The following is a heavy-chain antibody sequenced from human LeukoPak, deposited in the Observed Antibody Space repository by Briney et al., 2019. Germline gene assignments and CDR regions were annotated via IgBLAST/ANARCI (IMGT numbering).Heavy chain of an antibody. D-gene: IGHD3-10*01. CDR3: ERDDQFAYDAFDI. CDR1: GYTFSSYY. CDR2: INPSGGST. V-gene: IGHV1-46*01. Sequence: ASVTVSCEASGYTFSSYYMHWVRQAPGQGLEWMGIINPSGGSTCYAQKFQGRVTMTRDTSTSTVYMELSSLRPEDTAVYYCERDDQFAYDAFDIWGQGTTVTVSS. J-gene: IGHJ3*02.